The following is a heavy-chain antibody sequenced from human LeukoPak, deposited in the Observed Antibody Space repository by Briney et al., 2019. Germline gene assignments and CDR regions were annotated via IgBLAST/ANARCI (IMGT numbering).Heavy chain of an antibody. Sequence: SETLSLTCAVYGGSFSGYYWRWIRQPPGKGLEWIAEINHSGSTNYNPSLKSRVTISVDTSKNQVSLKLRSGTAADTAVYYCARIMGDYNILTGLYLNYNFDYWGQGTLVTVSS. CDR1: GGSFSGYY. D-gene: IGHD3-9*01. J-gene: IGHJ4*02. CDR2: INHSGST. V-gene: IGHV4-34*01. CDR3: ARIMGDYNILTGLYLNYNFDY.